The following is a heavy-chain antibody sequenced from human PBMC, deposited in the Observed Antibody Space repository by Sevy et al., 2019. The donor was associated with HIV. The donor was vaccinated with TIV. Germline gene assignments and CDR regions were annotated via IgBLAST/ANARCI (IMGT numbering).Heavy chain of an antibody. Sequence: ASVKVSCKASGGTFSSYAISWVRQAPGQGLEWMGGIIPIFGTANYAQKFQGRVTITADESTSTAYMELSSLRSEDTAVYSCAREPLAVAGGYDAFDIWGQGTMVTVSS. CDR2: IIPIFGTA. CDR3: AREPLAVAGGYDAFDI. CDR1: GGTFSSYA. D-gene: IGHD6-19*01. J-gene: IGHJ3*02. V-gene: IGHV1-69*13.